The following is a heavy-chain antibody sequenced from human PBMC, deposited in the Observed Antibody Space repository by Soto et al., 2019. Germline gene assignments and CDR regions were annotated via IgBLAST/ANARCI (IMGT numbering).Heavy chain of an antibody. J-gene: IGHJ6*02. V-gene: IGHV3-13*01. CDR2: IGTAGDT. Sequence: PVGSLRPSCAASGFTFSSYDMHWVRKATGKGLEWVSAIGTAGDTYYPGSVKGRFTISRENAKNSLYLQMNSLRAEDTAVYYCARDLRSVGNWKYNSYYYYGMDVWGHGTTVTVSS. CDR3: ARDLRSVGNWKYNSYYYYGMDV. D-gene: IGHD1-7*01. CDR1: GFTFSSYD.